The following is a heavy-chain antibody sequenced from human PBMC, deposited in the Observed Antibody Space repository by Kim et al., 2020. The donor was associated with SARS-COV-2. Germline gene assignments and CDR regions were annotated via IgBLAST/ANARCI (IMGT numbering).Heavy chain of an antibody. CDR3: AKVIFERCLTPCYYYFAMDV. CDR2: ISGNGVHT. V-gene: IGHV3-23*01. Sequence: GGSLRLSCAASGFTFSSYGTNWVRQTPEKGLEWVSAISGNGVHTYYADSVKGRFTISRDNSKNTLYLQMDGLRAEDTAIYFCAKVIFERCLTPCYYYFAMDVGGQGTTVTVSS. J-gene: IGHJ6*02. CDR1: GFTFSSYG. D-gene: IGHD3-3*01.